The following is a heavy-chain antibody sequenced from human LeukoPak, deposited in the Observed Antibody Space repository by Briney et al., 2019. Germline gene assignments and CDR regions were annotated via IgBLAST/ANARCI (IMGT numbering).Heavy chain of an antibody. Sequence: SETLSLTCTVSGGSISRYYWSWIRQPPGKGLEWIGYIHYSGSTKYNPSLKSRVTISVDASKTQFSLKLNSVTAADTAVYYCARGSRELYYFDYGGQGTLVTVSS. CDR3: ARGSRELYYFDY. CDR1: GGSISRYY. J-gene: IGHJ4*02. CDR2: IHYSGST. V-gene: IGHV4-59*01. D-gene: IGHD1-7*01.